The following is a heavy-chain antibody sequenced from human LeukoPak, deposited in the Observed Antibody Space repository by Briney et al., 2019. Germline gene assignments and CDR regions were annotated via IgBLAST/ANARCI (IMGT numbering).Heavy chain of an antibody. Sequence: PGGSLRLSCAASGFTFDDYAMHWVRQAPGKGLEWVSGISWNSGSIGCADSVKGRFTISRDNAKNSLYLQMNSLRAEDTALYYCAKDSWAYSSGWPHYFDYWGQGTLVTVSS. CDR1: GFTFDDYA. V-gene: IGHV3-9*01. D-gene: IGHD6-19*01. CDR3: AKDSWAYSSGWPHYFDY. J-gene: IGHJ4*02. CDR2: ISWNSGSI.